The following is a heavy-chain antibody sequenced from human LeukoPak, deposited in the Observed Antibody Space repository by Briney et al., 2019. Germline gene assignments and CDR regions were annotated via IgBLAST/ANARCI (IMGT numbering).Heavy chain of an antibody. CDR1: GFTFSSYG. CDR2: ISYDGSNK. V-gene: IGHV3-30*18. J-gene: IGHJ4*02. D-gene: IGHD6-13*01. CDR3: AKAEGLGSSSWRSTVDY. Sequence: PGGSLRLSCAASGFTFSSYGMHWVRQAPGKGLEWVAVISYDGSNKYYADSVKGRFTIPRDNSKNTLYLQMNSLRAEDTAVYYCAKAEGLGSSSWRSTVDYWGQGTLVTVSS.